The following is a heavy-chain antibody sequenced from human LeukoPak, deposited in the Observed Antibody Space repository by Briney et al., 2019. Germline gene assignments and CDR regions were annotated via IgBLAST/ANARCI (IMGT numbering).Heavy chain of an antibody. CDR2: ISYDGSNK. D-gene: IGHD3-9*01. CDR1: GFTFSSYG. Sequence: GGSLRLSCAASGFTFSSYGMHWVRQAPGKGLEWVAVISYDGSNKYYADSVKGRFTISRDNSKNSLYLQMNSLRAEDTAVYYCARVGVLRYFDWLFHWGQGTLVTVSS. CDR3: ARVGVLRYFDWLFH. V-gene: IGHV3-30*03. J-gene: IGHJ4*02.